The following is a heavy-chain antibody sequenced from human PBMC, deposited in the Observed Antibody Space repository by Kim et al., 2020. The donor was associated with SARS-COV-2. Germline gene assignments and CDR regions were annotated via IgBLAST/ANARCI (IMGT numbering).Heavy chain of an antibody. Sequence: STYYNPSLKSRVTISVDTSKNQFSLKLSSVTAADTAVYYCARHLIGNIQHWGQGTLVTVSS. CDR3: ARHLIGNIQH. V-gene: IGHV4-39*01. J-gene: IGHJ1*01. CDR2: ST.